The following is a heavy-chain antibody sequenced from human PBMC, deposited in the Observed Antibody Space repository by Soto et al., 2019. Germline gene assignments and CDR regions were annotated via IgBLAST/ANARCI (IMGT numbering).Heavy chain of an antibody. J-gene: IGHJ6*03. CDR2: IYYSGST. V-gene: IGHV4-59*08. CDR3: ARLLVGCSSTSCHYYYYYMDV. Sequence: SETLSLTCTVSGGSISSYYWSWIRQPPGKGLEWIGYIYYSGSTNYNPSLKSRVTISVDTSKNQFSLKLSSVTAADTAMYYCARLLVGCSSTSCHYYYYYMDVWGKGTTVTVSS. CDR1: GGSISSYY. D-gene: IGHD2-2*01.